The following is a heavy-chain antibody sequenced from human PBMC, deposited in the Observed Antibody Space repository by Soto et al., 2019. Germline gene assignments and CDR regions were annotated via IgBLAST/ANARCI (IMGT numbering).Heavy chain of an antibody. CDR1: GGSFSGYF. D-gene: IGHD3-3*01. J-gene: IGHJ6*04. Sequence: LSLTCAVYGGSFSGYFWSWVRQSPGKGLEWIGEINHSGTTNYNPSLKSRVTMSVDTSKNQFSLNLSSVTAADTAVFYCARKKRGTKYDGPYYFAMDVWGEGTTVTVSS. V-gene: IGHV4-34*01. CDR2: INHSGTT. CDR3: ARKKRGTKYDGPYYFAMDV.